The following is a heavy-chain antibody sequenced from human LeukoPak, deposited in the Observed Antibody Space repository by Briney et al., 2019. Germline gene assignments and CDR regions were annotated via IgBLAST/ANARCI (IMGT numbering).Heavy chain of an antibody. V-gene: IGHV3-23*01. J-gene: IGHJ4*02. CDR3: ARDHVYGGADY. D-gene: IGHD5/OR15-5a*01. CDR2: ITGGGAGA. CDR1: GFAFNSYV. Sequence: GGSLRLSCAASGFAFNSYVMSWVRQAPAKGLEWVSSITGGGAGAYHADSVKGRFTISRDNSKSSLFLQMNSLRTEDTALYYCARDHVYGGADYWGQGTLVTVSS.